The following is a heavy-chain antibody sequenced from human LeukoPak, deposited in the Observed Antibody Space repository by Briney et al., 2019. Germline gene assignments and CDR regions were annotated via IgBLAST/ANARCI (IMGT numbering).Heavy chain of an antibody. CDR3: ARRDRYNWNDLDY. Sequence: PGGSLRLSCAASGFTFDDYGMSWVRQAPGKGLEWVSGINWNGGSTGYADSVKGRFTISRDNAKDSLYLQMNSLRAGDTALYYCARRDRYNWNDLDYWGQGTLVTVSS. CDR1: GFTFDDYG. J-gene: IGHJ4*02. CDR2: INWNGGST. D-gene: IGHD1-20*01. V-gene: IGHV3-20*04.